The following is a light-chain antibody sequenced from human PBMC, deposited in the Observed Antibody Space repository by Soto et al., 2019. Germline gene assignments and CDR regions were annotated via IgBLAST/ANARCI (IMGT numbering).Light chain of an antibody. V-gene: IGKV3D-15*01. J-gene: IGKJ4*01. CDR3: QQYHDWPLT. CDR2: YVS. CDR1: QSVSSN. Sequence: EIVMTQSPATLSVSPGERATLSCRASQSVSSNFAWYQQSPAQAPRLLIYYVSTRATGVPTRFSGSGSGTEFTLTISSLQSEDFAVYYCQQYHDWPLTFGGGTRVEIK.